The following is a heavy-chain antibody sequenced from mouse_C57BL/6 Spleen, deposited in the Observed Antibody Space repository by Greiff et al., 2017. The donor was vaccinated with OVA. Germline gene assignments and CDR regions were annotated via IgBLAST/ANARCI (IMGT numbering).Heavy chain of an antibody. CDR1: GYSFTDYN. D-gene: IGHD3-2*02. J-gene: IGHJ2*01. Sequence: EVQLQQSGPELVKPGASVKISCKASGYSFTDYNMNWVKQSNGKSLEWIGVINPNYGTTSYNQKFKGKATLTVDQSSSTAYMQLNSLTSEDSAVYYGARSAQATYRYYFDYWGQGTTLTVSS. CDR2: INPNYGTT. V-gene: IGHV1-39*01. CDR3: ARSAQATYRYYFDY.